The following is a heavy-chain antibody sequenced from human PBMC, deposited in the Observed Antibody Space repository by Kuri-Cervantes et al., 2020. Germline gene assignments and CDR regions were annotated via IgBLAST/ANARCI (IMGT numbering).Heavy chain of an antibody. D-gene: IGHD5-18*01. CDR3: AREGTTDTAMVRSWVDY. Sequence: SETLSLTCTVSGGSVSSGSYYWSWIRQPPGKGLEWIGYIYYSGSTNYNPSLKSRVTISVDTSKNQFSLKLSSVTAADTAVYYCAREGTTDTAMVRSWVDYWGQGTLVTVSS. CDR1: GGSVSSGSYY. V-gene: IGHV4-61*01. J-gene: IGHJ4*02. CDR2: IYYSGST.